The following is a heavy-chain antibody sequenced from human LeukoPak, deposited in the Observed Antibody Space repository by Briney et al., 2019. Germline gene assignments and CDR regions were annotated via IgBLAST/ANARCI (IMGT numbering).Heavy chain of an antibody. J-gene: IGHJ4*02. CDR2: LYYSGTRTT. V-gene: IGHV4-39*07. CDR1: GDSFSGSGHY. D-gene: IGHD2-8*01. CDR3: ARLRSTNGHFGY. Sequence: PSETLSLTCTVSGDSFSGSGHYWGWIRQPPGKGLEWIGNLYYSGTRTTYYNPSLKSRLTISVDTSKNQFSLRLSSMTAADKAVYYCARLRSTNGHFGYWGQGTLVTVSS.